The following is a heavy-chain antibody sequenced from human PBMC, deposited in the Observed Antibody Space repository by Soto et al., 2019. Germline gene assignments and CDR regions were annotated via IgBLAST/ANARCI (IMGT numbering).Heavy chain of an antibody. J-gene: IGHJ4*02. V-gene: IGHV1-18*01. CDR2: ISAYNGET. D-gene: IGHD1-26*01. CDR3: AREAGSGSYYPENY. Sequence: RQAPGQGLEWMGWISAYNGETNYAQKFQDRVTMTRDTSTTTAYMELRSLRYDDTAVYYCAREAGSGSYYPENYWGQGTLVTVSS.